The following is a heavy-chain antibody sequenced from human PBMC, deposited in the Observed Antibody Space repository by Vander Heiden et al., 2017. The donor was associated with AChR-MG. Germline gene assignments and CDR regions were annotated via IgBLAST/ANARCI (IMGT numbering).Heavy chain of an antibody. CDR3: ARGGITIFGVVSDAFDI. CDR2: MNPNSGNT. Sequence: QVQLVQSGAEVKKPGAPVMVSCMASGYTVTSYDINWVRQATGQGLEWMGWMNPNSGNTGYAQKFQGRVTMTRNTSISTAYMELSSLRSEDTAVYYCARGGITIFGVVSDAFDIWGQGTMVTVSS. CDR1: GYTVTSYD. V-gene: IGHV1-8*02. J-gene: IGHJ3*02. D-gene: IGHD3-3*01.